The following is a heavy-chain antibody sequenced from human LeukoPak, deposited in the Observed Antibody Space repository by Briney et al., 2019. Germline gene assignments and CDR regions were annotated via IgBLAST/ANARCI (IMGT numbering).Heavy chain of an antibody. D-gene: IGHD2-21*01. V-gene: IGHV4-61*02. CDR3: ARDRGDWVTYFDY. CDR2: IYTSGST. CDR1: GGSISSDNYY. Sequence: PSETLSLTCTVSGGSISSDNYYWRWIRQPAGKGLEWIGRIYTSGSTNYNPSLKSRVTISVDTPKNQFSLRLSSVTAADTAVYYCARDRGDWVTYFDYWGQGTLVTVSS. J-gene: IGHJ4*02.